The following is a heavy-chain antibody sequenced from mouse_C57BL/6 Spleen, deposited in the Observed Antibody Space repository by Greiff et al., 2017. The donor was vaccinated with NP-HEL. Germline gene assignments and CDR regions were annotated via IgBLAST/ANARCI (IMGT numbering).Heavy chain of an antibody. J-gene: IGHJ4*01. CDR1: GFTFSSYG. D-gene: IGHD6-1*01. Sequence: EVKVVESGGDLVKPGGSLKLSCAASGFTFSSYGMSWVRQTPDKRLEWVATISSGGSYTYYPDSVKGRFTISRDNAKNTLYLQMSSLKSEDTAMYYCARQPPSYWGQGTSVTVSS. V-gene: IGHV5-6*01. CDR2: ISSGGSYT. CDR3: ARQPPSY.